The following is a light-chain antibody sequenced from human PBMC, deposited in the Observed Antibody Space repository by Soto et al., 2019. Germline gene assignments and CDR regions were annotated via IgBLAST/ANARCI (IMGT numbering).Light chain of an antibody. CDR2: AAS. CDR1: QSISSY. V-gene: IGKV1-39*01. CDR3: QQSYSTPPT. Sequence: DIQMTQSPYSLSASVGDRVTITCRASQSISSYLNWYQQKPGKAPKLLIYAASSWQSGVPSRFSGSGSRTDFTLTISGLPPEDFATCCCQQSYSTPPTFGQGPKVEIK. J-gene: IGKJ1*01.